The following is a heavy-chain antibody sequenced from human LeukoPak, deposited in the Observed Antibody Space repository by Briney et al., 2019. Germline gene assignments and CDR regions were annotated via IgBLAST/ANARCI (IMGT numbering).Heavy chain of an antibody. D-gene: IGHD4-23*01. CDR3: ARVVKDYGGNSGWFDP. Sequence: SGTPSLTCTVSGGSISSYYWSWIRQPPGKGLEWIGYIYYSGSTNYNPSLKSRVTISVDTSKNQFSLKLGSVTAADTAVYYCARVVKDYGGNSGWFDPWGQGTLVTVSS. CDR2: IYYSGST. CDR1: GGSISSYY. J-gene: IGHJ5*02. V-gene: IGHV4-59*01.